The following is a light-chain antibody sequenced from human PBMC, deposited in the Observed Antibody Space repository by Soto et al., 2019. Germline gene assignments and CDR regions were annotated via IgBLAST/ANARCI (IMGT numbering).Light chain of an antibody. CDR3: QQANDWPPT. V-gene: IGKV3-15*01. J-gene: IGKJ1*01. Sequence: RVMTQSPVTLPAPPGETVTLSRTATQAISNNLAWYQQKPGQAPRLLIFDASTRATGIPARFSGSGSGTEFTLTISSLQSEDFAVYYCQQANDWPPTFGQGTRV. CDR2: DAS. CDR1: QAISNN.